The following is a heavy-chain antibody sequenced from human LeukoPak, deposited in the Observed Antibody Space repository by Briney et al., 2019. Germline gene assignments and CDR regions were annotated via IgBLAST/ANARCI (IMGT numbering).Heavy chain of an antibody. CDR3: ATSITGTTSDY. V-gene: IGHV3-33*01. CDR2: IWFDGSNK. CDR1: GFTFSSYG. D-gene: IGHD1-20*01. Sequence: GGSLRLSCAPSGFTFSSYGMHWVRQAPGKGLEWVAVIWFDGSNKYYADSVKGRFTISRDNSKNTLYLQMNSLRAEDTALCYCATSITGTTSDYWGHRTLVTVSP. J-gene: IGHJ4*01.